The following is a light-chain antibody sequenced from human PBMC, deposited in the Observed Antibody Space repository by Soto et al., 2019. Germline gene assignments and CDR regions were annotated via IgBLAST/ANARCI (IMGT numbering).Light chain of an antibody. V-gene: IGKV3-15*01. J-gene: IGKJ4*01. CDR3: QQDNNWPPLT. Sequence: EIVMTQSPATLSVSPGERDTLSCRASQSVSSNFAWYQQKPGQAPRLLIYGASTRATGIPARVSGSVSGTEFTLTISSLHSEDFAVYYCQQDNNWPPLTFGGGTKVEIK. CDR1: QSVSSN. CDR2: GAS.